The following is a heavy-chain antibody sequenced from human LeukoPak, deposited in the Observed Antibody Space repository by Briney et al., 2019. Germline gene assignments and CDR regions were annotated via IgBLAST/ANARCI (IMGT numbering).Heavy chain of an antibody. CDR3: ASGYSYGPVDY. CDR2: INHSGST. J-gene: IGHJ4*02. CDR1: GGSFSGYY. Sequence: ETLSLTCAVYGGSFSGYYWSWIRQPPGKGMEWIGEINHSGSTNYNPSLKSRVTISVDTSKNQFSLKLSSVTAADTAVYYCASGYSYGPVDYWGQGTLVTVSS. V-gene: IGHV4-34*01. D-gene: IGHD5-18*01.